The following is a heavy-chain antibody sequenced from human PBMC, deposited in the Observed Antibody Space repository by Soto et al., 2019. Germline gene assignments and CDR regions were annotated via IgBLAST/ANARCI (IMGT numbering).Heavy chain of an antibody. CDR3: AREYDVSGSGTYGYGP. Sequence: QVQLVQSGAEVKKPGSSVKVSCKASGGTFSRFTIIWVRQAPGQGLEWMGGIIPIFHTANYAQKFQGRVTITADESTSTAYMELSSLRSEDTAVYYFAREYDVSGSGTYGYGPWGQGTLVTASS. CDR2: IIPIFHTA. J-gene: IGHJ5*02. D-gene: IGHD3-10*01. V-gene: IGHV1-69*01. CDR1: GGTFSRFT.